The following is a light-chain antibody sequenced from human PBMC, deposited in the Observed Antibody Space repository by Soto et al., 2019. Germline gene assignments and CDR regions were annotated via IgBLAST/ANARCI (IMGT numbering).Light chain of an antibody. CDR1: QSLGSW. Sequence: DIQMTQSPSTLSASVGDRVTITCRASQSLGSWLAWYQQKPGKAPNLLIYDASSLESGVPSRFSGSGSGTEFTLTISSLQPDDFATYYCQHYNSYSGTFGQGTKVEIK. CDR3: QHYNSYSGT. J-gene: IGKJ1*01. CDR2: DAS. V-gene: IGKV1-5*01.